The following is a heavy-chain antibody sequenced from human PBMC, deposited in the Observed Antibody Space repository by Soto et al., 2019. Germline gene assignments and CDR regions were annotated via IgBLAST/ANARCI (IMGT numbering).Heavy chain of an antibody. V-gene: IGHV3-30*18. CDR3: AKEVIAARPVV. Sequence: QVQLVESGGGVVQPGRSLRLSCAASGFTFSSYGMHWVRQAPGKGLEWVAVISYDGSNKYYADSVKGRFTISRDNSKNTLYLQMNSLRAEDTAVYYCAKEVIAARPVVWGQGTLVTVSS. CDR2: ISYDGSNK. J-gene: IGHJ4*02. D-gene: IGHD6-6*01. CDR1: GFTFSSYG.